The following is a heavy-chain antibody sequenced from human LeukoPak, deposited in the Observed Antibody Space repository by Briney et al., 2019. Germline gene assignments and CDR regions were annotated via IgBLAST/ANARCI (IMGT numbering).Heavy chain of an antibody. CDR3: ARDYYYDSSGYIPAGDAIAF. CDR2: ISSSSSYI. D-gene: IGHD3-22*01. J-gene: IGHJ3*01. Sequence: GGSLRLSCTASGFNFSTYTMNWVRQAPGKGLEWVSSISSSSSYIYYADSVKGRFTISRDNAKNSLYLQMNSLRAEDTAVYYCARDYYYDSSGYIPAGDAIAFWGQGTMVTVSS. V-gene: IGHV3-21*01. CDR1: GFNFSTYT.